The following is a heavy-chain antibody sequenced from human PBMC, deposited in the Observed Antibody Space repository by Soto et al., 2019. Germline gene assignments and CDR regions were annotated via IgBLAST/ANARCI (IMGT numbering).Heavy chain of an antibody. Sequence: QLQLQESGSGLVKPSQTLSLTCAVSGGSIISGGYSWSWIRQRPGKGLQWIGHIYEGGNTYYTPSLESRVAISTDKSKNQFSLRLSSVTAADTAVYYCVRRSPEDAFDIWGQGTMVTVSP. CDR2: IYEGGNT. CDR1: GGSIISGGYS. CDR3: VRRSPEDAFDI. J-gene: IGHJ3*02. V-gene: IGHV4-30-2*01.